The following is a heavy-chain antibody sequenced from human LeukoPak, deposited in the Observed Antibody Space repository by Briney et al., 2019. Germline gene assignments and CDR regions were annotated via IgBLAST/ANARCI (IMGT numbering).Heavy chain of an antibody. J-gene: IGHJ4*02. D-gene: IGHD6-13*01. Sequence: GGSLRPSCAASGFTFSSYAMSWVRQAPGKGLEWVSAISGSGGSTYYADSVKGRFTISRDNSKNTLYLQMNSLRAEDTAVYYCAKAGYSSSWLQQNPPPSWFDYWGQGTLVTVSS. CDR1: GFTFSSYA. CDR2: ISGSGGST. CDR3: AKAGYSSSWLQQNPPPSWFDY. V-gene: IGHV3-23*01.